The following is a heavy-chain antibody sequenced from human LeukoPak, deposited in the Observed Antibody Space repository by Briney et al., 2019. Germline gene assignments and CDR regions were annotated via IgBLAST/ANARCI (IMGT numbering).Heavy chain of an antibody. Sequence: GASVKVSCKASGGTFSSYAISWVRQAPGQGLEWMGWMNPNSGNTGYAQKFQGRVTMTRNTSISTAYMELRSLRSEDTAVYYCARLPIPRGRLHSSGYYATDYWGQGTLVTVSS. CDR1: GGTFSSYA. D-gene: IGHD3-22*01. V-gene: IGHV1-8*02. J-gene: IGHJ4*02. CDR2: MNPNSGNT. CDR3: ARLPIPRGRLHSSGYYATDY.